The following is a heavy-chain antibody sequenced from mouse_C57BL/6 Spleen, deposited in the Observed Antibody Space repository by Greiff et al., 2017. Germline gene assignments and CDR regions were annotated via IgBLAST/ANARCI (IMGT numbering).Heavy chain of an antibody. CDR2: IDPETGGT. CDR3: TRGSGSSPWFAC. J-gene: IGHJ3*01. CDR1: GYTFTDYE. V-gene: IGHV1-15*01. D-gene: IGHD1-1*01. Sequence: QVQLQQSGAELVRPGASVTLSCKASGYTFTDYEMHWVKQTPVHGLEWIGAIDPETGGTAYNQKFKGKAILTADKSSSTAYMELRSLTSEDSAVYYCTRGSGSSPWFACWGQGTLVTVSA.